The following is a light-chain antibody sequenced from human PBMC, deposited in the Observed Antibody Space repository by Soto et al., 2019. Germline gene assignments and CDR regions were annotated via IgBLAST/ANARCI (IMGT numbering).Light chain of an antibody. V-gene: IGLV2-23*02. CDR3: CSYAGSSTYV. CDR2: EVS. Sequence: QSALTQPASVSGSPGQSITISCTGTSSDVGSYNLVSWYQQHPGKAPKLMIYEVSKRPSGVSNRFSGYKSGNTASLTISGLQAEDEGDYYCCSYAGSSTYVFGTATKVTVL. CDR1: SSDVGSYNL. J-gene: IGLJ1*01.